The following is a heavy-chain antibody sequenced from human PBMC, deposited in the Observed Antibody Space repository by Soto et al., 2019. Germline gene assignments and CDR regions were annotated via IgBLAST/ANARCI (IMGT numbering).Heavy chain of an antibody. J-gene: IGHJ5*02. CDR1: GYTFTSYY. D-gene: IGHD3-10*01. CDR3: ARSYGSGSDEWFDP. CDR2: INPSGGST. V-gene: IGHV1-46*03. Sequence: QVQLVQSGAEVKKPGASVKVSCKASGYTFTSYYMHWVRQAPGQGLEWMGIINPSGGSTSYAQKFQGRVTXXRXTXMSTVYMELSSLRSEDTAVYYCARSYGSGSDEWFDPWGQGTLVTVSS.